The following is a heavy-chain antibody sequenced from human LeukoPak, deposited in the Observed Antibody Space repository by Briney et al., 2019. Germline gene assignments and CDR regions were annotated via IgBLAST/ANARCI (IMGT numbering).Heavy chain of an antibody. D-gene: IGHD1-26*01. V-gene: IGHV3-23*01. CDR2: ISGSGGST. CDR3: AKWWRYSGSYPTLY. J-gene: IGHJ4*02. CDR1: GFTFSSYN. Sequence: PGGSLRLSCAASGFTFSSYNMHWVRQAPGKGLEWVSAISGSGGSTYYADSVKGRFTISRDNSKNTLYLQMNSLRAEDTAVYYCAKWWRYSGSYPTLYWGQGTLVTVSS.